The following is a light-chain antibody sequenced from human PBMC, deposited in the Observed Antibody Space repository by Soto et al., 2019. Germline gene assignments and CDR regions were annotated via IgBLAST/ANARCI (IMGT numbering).Light chain of an antibody. J-gene: IGKJ1*01. CDR1: QSISSW. V-gene: IGKV1-5*03. CDR3: QQYNSLWT. CDR2: KAS. Sequence: DLQMTQSPSTLSASVGDRVTITCRASQSISSWLAWYQQKPGKAPKLLIYKASSLESGVPSRFSGSVSGTEFTLNISSLQPDDFATYYCQQYNSLWTFGQGTKVEIK.